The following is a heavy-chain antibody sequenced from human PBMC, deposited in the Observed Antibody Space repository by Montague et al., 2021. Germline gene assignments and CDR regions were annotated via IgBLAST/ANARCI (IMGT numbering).Heavy chain of an antibody. CDR3: ARGRLATGDFDY. V-gene: IGHV4-31*01. D-gene: IGHD6-13*01. J-gene: IGHJ4*02. CDR2: MYYSGST. CDR1: GDSLSSVGYS. Sequence: TLSLTCTVSGDSLSSVGYSWTWIRPHPGKDLEWIGYMYYSGSTYYNPSLQSPVTISGDTSKNHFSLRLTSVTAADTAGYYCARGRLATGDFDYWGQGT.